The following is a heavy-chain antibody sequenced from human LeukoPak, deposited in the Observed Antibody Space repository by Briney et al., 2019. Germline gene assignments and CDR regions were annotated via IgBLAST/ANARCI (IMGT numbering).Heavy chain of an antibody. CDR2: INPNSGGT. V-gene: IGHV1-2*02. D-gene: IGHD5-18*01. CDR3: ARVGPRGYSYGYDAFDI. CDR1: GYTFTGYY. Sequence: APVKVSCTASGYTFTGYYMHWVRQAPGQGLEWMGWINPNSGGTNYAQKFQGRVTMTRDTSISTAHMELSRLRSDDTAVYYCARVGPRGYSYGYDAFDIWGQGTMVTASS. J-gene: IGHJ3*02.